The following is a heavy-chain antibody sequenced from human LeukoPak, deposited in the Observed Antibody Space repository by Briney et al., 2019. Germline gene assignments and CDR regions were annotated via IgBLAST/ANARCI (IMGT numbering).Heavy chain of an antibody. J-gene: IGHJ4*02. CDR2: IHSGGST. D-gene: IGHD1-1*01. V-gene: IGHV3-66*01. Sequence: PPGGSLRLSCAASGFTVSSNYMSWVRQAPGKGLEWVSVIHSGGSTYYADSVKARFTISRDNSQNTLSLQRKSLNAEDTAVYYCARDSGWNDYYFDYWGQGTLVTVSS. CDR1: GFTVSSNY. CDR3: ARDSGWNDYYFDY.